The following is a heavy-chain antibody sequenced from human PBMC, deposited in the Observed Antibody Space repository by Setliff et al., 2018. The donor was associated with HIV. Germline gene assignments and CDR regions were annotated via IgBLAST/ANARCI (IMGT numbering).Heavy chain of an antibody. CDR1: GYSFSSYW. CDR2: IYPDESDT. D-gene: IGHD1-26*01. CDR3: ARVRVGASDAFDI. J-gene: IGHJ3*02. Sequence: GESLKISCKGSGYSFSSYWIGWVRQMPGKGLEWMGVIYPDESDTRYSPSFQGQVTISADKSISTAYLQWSSLKASDTAMYYCARVRVGASDAFDIWGPGTMVTVSS. V-gene: IGHV5-51*01.